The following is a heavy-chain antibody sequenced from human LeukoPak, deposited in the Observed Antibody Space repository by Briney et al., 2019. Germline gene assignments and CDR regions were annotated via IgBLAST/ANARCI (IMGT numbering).Heavy chain of an antibody. CDR1: GYSFTSYW. D-gene: IGHD3-10*01. Sequence: GEYLKISCKGSGYSFTSYWIGWVRQRPGKGLEWMGIIYPCDSDTRYSPSFQGQVTSAAAKAISPPCLKRIGLNVSGTAMFYGARLRSGLFWVDYWGQGTLVTVSS. CDR2: IYPCDSDT. CDR3: ARLRSGLFWVDY. V-gene: IGHV5-51*01. J-gene: IGHJ4*02.